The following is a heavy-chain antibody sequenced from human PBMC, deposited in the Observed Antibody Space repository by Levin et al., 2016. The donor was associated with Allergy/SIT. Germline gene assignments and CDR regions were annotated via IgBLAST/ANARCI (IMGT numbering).Heavy chain of an antibody. CDR3: AKERQWLAHNWFDP. D-gene: IGHD6-19*01. Sequence: GESLKISCAASGFTFSSYAMSWVRQAPGKGLEWVSGISGSGDSTYYADSVKGRFSISRDNSKNTLYLQMNSLRAEDTAVYYCAKERQWLAHNWFDPWGQGTLVTVSS. V-gene: IGHV3-23*01. CDR1: GFTFSSYA. J-gene: IGHJ5*02. CDR2: ISGSGDST.